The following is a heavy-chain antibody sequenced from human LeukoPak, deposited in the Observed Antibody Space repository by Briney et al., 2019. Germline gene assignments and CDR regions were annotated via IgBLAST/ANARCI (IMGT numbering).Heavy chain of an antibody. V-gene: IGHV1-18*01. CDR1: GYTFTSYG. CDR2: ISSYNGNT. D-gene: IGHD3-10*01. Sequence: EASVKVSCKASGYTFTSYGLSWVRQAPGQGLEWMGWISSYNGNTNYAQKLQGRVTMTTDTSTSTAYMELRSLRSDDTAVYYCARDRRGGSGSYSRPFDYWGQGTLVTVSS. J-gene: IGHJ4*02. CDR3: ARDRRGGSGSYSRPFDY.